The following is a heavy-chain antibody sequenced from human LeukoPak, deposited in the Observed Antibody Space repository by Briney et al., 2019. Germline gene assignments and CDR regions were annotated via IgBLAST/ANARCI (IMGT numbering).Heavy chain of an antibody. CDR1: GGTFSSYA. CDR3: ARTRSSSSSWYGQFDY. J-gene: IGHJ4*02. D-gene: IGHD6-13*01. CDR2: IIPIFGTA. V-gene: IGHV1-69*06. Sequence: SVRVSCKASGGTFSSYAISWVRQAPGQGLEWMGGIIPIFGTANYAQKFQGRVTITADKSTSTAYMELSSLRSEDTAVYYCARTRSSSSSWYGQFDYWGQGTLVTVSS.